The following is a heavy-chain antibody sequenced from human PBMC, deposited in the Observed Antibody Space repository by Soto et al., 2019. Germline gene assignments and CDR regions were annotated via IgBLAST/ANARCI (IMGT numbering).Heavy chain of an antibody. CDR3: EKGVRSSSWYYYGMDV. J-gene: IGHJ6*02. V-gene: IGHV3-30*18. CDR2: ISYDGSNK. CDR1: GFTFSSDG. D-gene: IGHD6-13*01. Sequence: GGSLRLSCAASGFTFSSDGMHWVRQAPGKGLEWVAVISYDGSNKYYADSVKGRFTISRDNSKNTLYLQMNSLRAEDTAVYYCEKGVRSSSWYYYGMDVCGQGTTVTVSS.